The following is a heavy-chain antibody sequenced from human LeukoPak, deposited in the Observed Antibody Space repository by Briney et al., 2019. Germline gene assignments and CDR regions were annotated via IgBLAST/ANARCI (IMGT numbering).Heavy chain of an antibody. Sequence: GASVKVSCKASGYTFTGYYMHWVRQAPGQGLEWMGWINPSSGGTNYAQKFQGRVTMTRDTPISTAYMELSRLRSDDTAVYYCARDLRIMGSSSGLSYWGQGTLVTVSS. CDR2: INPSSGGT. V-gene: IGHV1-2*02. CDR1: GYTFTGYY. CDR3: ARDLRIMGSSSGLSY. D-gene: IGHD6-6*01. J-gene: IGHJ4*02.